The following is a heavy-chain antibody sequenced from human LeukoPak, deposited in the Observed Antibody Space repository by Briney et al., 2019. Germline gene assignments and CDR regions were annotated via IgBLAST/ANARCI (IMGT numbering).Heavy chain of an antibody. V-gene: IGHV3-43*02. Sequence: PGGSLRLSCAASGFTFADYFMHWVRQAPGKGLECISFISGDGTTTYYRDSVRGRFTISRDNSKNSLYLQLESLRADDTALYFCATSHGSSPDHWGQGTLVTVSS. CDR2: ISGDGTTT. CDR3: ATSHGSSPDH. D-gene: IGHD5-24*01. CDR1: GFTFADYF. J-gene: IGHJ4*02.